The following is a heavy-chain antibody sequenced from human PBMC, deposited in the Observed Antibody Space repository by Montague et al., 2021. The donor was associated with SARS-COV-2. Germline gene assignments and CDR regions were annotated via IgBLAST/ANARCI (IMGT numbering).Heavy chain of an antibody. D-gene: IGHD1/OR15-1a*01. Sequence: SLRLSCAAFGFRFGNYWMSWVRQAPGKGLEWVANINQNGSEKYYVGSVRGRFTISRDNARNSLFLQMDSLRADDTAVYYCAKGGPLIWNKPDYWGQGTLVAVSS. CDR2: INQNGSEK. CDR3: AKGGPLIWNKPDY. CDR1: GFRFGNYW. J-gene: IGHJ4*02. V-gene: IGHV3-7*01.